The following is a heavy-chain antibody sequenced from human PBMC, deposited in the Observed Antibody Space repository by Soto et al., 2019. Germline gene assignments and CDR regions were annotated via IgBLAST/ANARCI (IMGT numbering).Heavy chain of an antibody. J-gene: IGHJ5*01. Sequence: SETLSLTCSVSGGSIRRSSYFWTWIRQPPGKGLEYIGSIYYSGRTHHNPSLESRVTISVDTSRNQFSLKLASLTAADTAVYYCARSPRSDELSLFDFWGQGTLVTVSS. CDR3: ARSPRSDELSLFDF. CDR1: GGSIRRSSYF. V-gene: IGHV4-39*01. D-gene: IGHD3-16*02. CDR2: IYYSGRT.